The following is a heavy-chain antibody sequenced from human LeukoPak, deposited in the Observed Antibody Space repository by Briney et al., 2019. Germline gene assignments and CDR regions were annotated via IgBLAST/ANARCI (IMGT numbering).Heavy chain of an antibody. CDR3: ARKDASGSIYYFGY. V-gene: IGHV4-4*02. J-gene: IGHJ4*02. D-gene: IGHD3-10*01. CDR2: IYHSGSA. CDR1: GGSITSGNW. Sequence: SETLSLTCAVSGGSITSGNWWGWVRQPPGKGLEWIEEIYHSGSANYNASLKSRVTISVDKSKNHFSMKLRSVTVADTAVYYCARKDASGSIYYFGYWGQGTLVTVSS.